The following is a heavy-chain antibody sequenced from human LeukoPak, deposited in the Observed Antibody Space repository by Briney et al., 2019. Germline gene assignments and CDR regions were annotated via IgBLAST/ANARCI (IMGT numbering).Heavy chain of an antibody. CDR2: ISAYNGNT. J-gene: IGHJ4*02. D-gene: IGHD6-6*01. CDR3: AREWRIAARRGFDY. V-gene: IGHV1-18*01. Sequence: ASVKVSCKASGYTFTSYGIRWVRQAPGQGLEWMGWISAYNGNTNYAQKLQGRVTMTTDTSTSTAYMELRSLRSDDTAAYYCAREWRIAARRGFDYWGQGTLVTVSS. CDR1: GYTFTSYG.